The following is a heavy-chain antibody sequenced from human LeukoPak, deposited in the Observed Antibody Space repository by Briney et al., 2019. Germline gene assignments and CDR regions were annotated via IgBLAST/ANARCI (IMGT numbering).Heavy chain of an antibody. D-gene: IGHD1-26*01. J-gene: IGHJ6*03. CDR1: GFTFSSYA. CDR2: IKQDGSEK. V-gene: IGHV3-7*01. Sequence: GGSLRLSCAASGFTFSSYAMSWVRQAPGKGLEWVANIKQDGSEKYYVDSVKGRFTISRDNAKNSLYLQMNSLRAEDTAVYYCARVGSRSEGGSYFDWGWGYYYYMDAWGKGTTVTVSS. CDR3: ARVGSRSEGGSYFDWGWGYYYYMDA.